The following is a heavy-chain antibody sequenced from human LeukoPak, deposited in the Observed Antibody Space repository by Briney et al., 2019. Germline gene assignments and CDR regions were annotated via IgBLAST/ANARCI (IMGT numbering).Heavy chain of an antibody. Sequence: SETLSLTCTVSGGSISSYYWGWIRQPPGKGLEWIGYIYYSGSTNYNPSLKSRVTISVDTSKNRFSLMLSSVTAADTAVYYCASSGSLQAGDYIWGSYRSAYFDYWGQATLVTVSS. J-gene: IGHJ4*02. CDR1: GGSISSYY. V-gene: IGHV4-59*12. CDR3: ASSGSLQAGDYIWGSYRSAYFDY. CDR2: IYYSGST. D-gene: IGHD3-16*02.